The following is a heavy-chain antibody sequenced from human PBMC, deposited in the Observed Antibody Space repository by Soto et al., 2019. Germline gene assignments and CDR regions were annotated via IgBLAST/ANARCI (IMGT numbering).Heavy chain of an antibody. Sequence: GGSLRLSCAASGFTFNTYTMNWVRQAPGKGLEWVSYISSSSSTIYYADSVKGRFTISRDNDKNSVWLQMNSLRAEDTAVYYCARDRRSSWDYLDYWGQGTLVTVSS. J-gene: IGHJ4*02. CDR1: GFTFNTYT. D-gene: IGHD6-13*01. CDR3: ARDRRSSWDYLDY. CDR2: ISSSSSTI. V-gene: IGHV3-48*01.